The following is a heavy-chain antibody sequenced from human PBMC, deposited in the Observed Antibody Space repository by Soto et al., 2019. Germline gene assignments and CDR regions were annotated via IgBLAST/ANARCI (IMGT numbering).Heavy chain of an antibody. CDR2: IIPIFGTA. D-gene: IGHD3-22*01. Sequence: GASVKVSCKASGGTFSSYAISWVRQAPGQGLEWMGGIIPIFGTANYAQKFQGRVTITADESTSTAYMELSSLRSEDTAVYYCASVQYYYDSSGYYNPYNWFDPWGQGTLVTVSS. CDR3: ASVQYYYDSSGYYNPYNWFDP. CDR1: GGTFSSYA. V-gene: IGHV1-69*13. J-gene: IGHJ5*02.